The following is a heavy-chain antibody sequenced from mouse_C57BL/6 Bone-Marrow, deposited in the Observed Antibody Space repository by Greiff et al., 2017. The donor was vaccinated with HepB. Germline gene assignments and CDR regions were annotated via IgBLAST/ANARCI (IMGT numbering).Heavy chain of an antibody. V-gene: IGHV1-55*01. CDR1: GYTFTSYW. Sequence: QVQLKESGAELVKPGASVKMSCKASGYTFTSYWITWVKQRPGQGLEWIGDIYPGSGSTNYNEKFKSKATLTVDTSSSTAYMQLSSLTSEDSAVYYCARWGDYYGSSPWYFDVWGTGTTVTVSS. CDR3: ARWGDYYGSSPWYFDV. J-gene: IGHJ1*03. CDR2: IYPGSGST. D-gene: IGHD1-1*01.